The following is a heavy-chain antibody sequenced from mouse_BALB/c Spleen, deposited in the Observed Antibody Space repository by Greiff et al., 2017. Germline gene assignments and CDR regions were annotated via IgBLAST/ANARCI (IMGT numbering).Heavy chain of an antibody. V-gene: IGHV5-6-5*01. Sequence: EVQLVESGGGLVKPGGSLKLSCAASGFTFSSYAMSWVRQTPEKRLEWVASISSGGSTYYPDSVKGRFTISRDNARNILYLQMSSLRSEDTAMYYCAREYYDYDGFDYWGQGTTLTVSS. CDR1: GFTFSSYA. CDR3: AREYYDYDGFDY. J-gene: IGHJ2*01. D-gene: IGHD2-4*01. CDR2: ISSGGST.